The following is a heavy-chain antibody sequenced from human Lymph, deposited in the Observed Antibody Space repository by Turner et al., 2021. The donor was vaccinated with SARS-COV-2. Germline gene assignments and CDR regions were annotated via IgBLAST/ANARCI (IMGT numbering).Heavy chain of an antibody. D-gene: IGHD3-10*01. CDR2: ISYDGSNK. V-gene: IGHV3-30*04. CDR3: ARYGSGGYFYYGLDV. Sequence: QVQLVESGGSVVQPGRSLRLSCAASGFTFSTYAIHWVRQAAGKGLEWVAVISYDGSNKYYADSVKGRFTISRDNSKNTLYLQMNSLRAEDTAVYYCARYGSGGYFYYGLDVWGQGTTVTVSS. J-gene: IGHJ6*02. CDR1: GFTFSTYA.